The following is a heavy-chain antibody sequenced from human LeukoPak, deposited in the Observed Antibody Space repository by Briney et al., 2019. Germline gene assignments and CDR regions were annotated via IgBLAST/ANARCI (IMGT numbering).Heavy chain of an antibody. CDR2: INHSGST. V-gene: IGHV4-34*01. CDR3: AGGTTSGFDY. Sequence: SETLSLTCAVYGGSFSGYYWSWIRQPPGKGLEWIGEINHSGSTNYNPSLKSRVTISVDTSKNQFSLKLGSVTAADTAVYYCAGGTTSGFDYWGQGTLVTVSS. J-gene: IGHJ4*02. D-gene: IGHD1-1*01. CDR1: GGSFSGYY.